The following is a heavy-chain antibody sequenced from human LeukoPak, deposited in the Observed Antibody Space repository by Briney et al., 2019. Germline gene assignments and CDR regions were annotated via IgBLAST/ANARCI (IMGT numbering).Heavy chain of an antibody. J-gene: IGHJ4*02. V-gene: IGHV4-59*01. CDR1: GDSISSYY. CDR2: IYYSGST. CDR3: AKDRPISRIAVAPYFDY. D-gene: IGHD6-19*01. Sequence: PSETLSLTCTVSGDSISSYYWSWIRQPPGKGLEWVGFIYYSGSTNYNPSLKSRVTISVDTSENQFSLKLSSVTAADTAVYYCAKDRPISRIAVAPYFDYWGQGTLVTVSP.